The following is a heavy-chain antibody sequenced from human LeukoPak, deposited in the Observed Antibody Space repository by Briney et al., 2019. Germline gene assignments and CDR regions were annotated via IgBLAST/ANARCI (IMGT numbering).Heavy chain of an antibody. CDR2: INAGNGNT. CDR1: GYTFTNYA. J-gene: IGHJ4*02. Sequence: ASVKVSCKASGYTFTNYAIHWVRQAPGQRLEWMGWINAGNGNTKYSQKFQGRVTITRDTSASTAYMELSSLRSEDTAVYYCVLLWFGRLDYWGQGTLVTVSS. CDR3: VLLWFGRLDY. D-gene: IGHD3-10*01. V-gene: IGHV1-3*01.